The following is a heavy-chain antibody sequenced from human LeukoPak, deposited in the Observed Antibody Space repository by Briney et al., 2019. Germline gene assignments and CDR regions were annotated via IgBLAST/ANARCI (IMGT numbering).Heavy chain of an antibody. D-gene: IGHD3-3*01. CDR2: INTNSGSI. V-gene: IGHV3-23*01. CDR1: GFTFSNYA. J-gene: IGHJ4*02. Sequence: GGSLRLSCAASGFTFSNYAMSWVRQAPGKGPEWVSAINTNSGSIYYTDSVKGRFTTSRDNSKNTLYLQMNDLRPEDTAVYSCAKQSPSGGRFGVDDDWGRGTLVTVSS. CDR3: AKQSPSGGRFGVDDD.